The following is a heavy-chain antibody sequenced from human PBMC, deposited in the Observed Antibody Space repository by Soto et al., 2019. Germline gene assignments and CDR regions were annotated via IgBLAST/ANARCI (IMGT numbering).Heavy chain of an antibody. CDR3: ARQGYGSGPNWFDS. D-gene: IGHD3-10*01. Sequence: SETLSLTCSVSNGSISGFYWTWIRQPPGKILEWIGYIHYSGRTDYNPSLTSRATMSVDTSKNQFSLNLKSITAADTAVYYCARQGYGSGPNWFDSWGQGTLVTVSS. CDR2: IHYSGRT. V-gene: IGHV4-59*08. CDR1: NGSISGFY. J-gene: IGHJ5*01.